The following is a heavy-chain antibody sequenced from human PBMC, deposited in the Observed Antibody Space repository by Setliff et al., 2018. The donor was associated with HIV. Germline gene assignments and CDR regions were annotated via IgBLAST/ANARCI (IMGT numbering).Heavy chain of an antibody. Sequence: NPSETLSLTCNVLDFSIGATSHYWGWIRQPPGKGLQWIGSVYYNGDTKYNPSLKSRLVISVDKTKNQFSLMLNSLTVADTAVYYCARLGYYNLWSGYWTDTWGQGKSVTVSS. CDR2: VYYNGDT. CDR1: DFSIGATSHY. D-gene: IGHD3-3*01. V-gene: IGHV4-39*01. CDR3: ARLGYYNLWSGYWTDT. J-gene: IGHJ4*02.